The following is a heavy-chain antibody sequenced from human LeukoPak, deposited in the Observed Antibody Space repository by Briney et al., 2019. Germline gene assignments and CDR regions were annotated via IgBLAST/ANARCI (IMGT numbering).Heavy chain of an antibody. CDR2: IKSKTDGGTT. CDR1: EFPFSKAW. J-gene: IGHJ3*02. CDR3: TRQSPIFGVVGDAFDI. V-gene: IGHV3-15*01. D-gene: IGHD3-3*02. Sequence: NPGGSLRLSCVVSEFPFSKAWMSWVRLAPGKGLEWVGRIKSKTDGGTTDYAAPVKGRFTISRDDSKNTAYLQMNSLKTEDTAVYYCTRQSPIFGVVGDAFDIWGQGTMVTVSS.